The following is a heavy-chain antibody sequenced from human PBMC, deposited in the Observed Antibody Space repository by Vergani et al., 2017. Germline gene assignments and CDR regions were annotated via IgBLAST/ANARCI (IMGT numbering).Heavy chain of an antibody. CDR2: IIPIFGTA. J-gene: IGHJ4*02. V-gene: IGHV1-69*01. CDR3: ATAFFLEGTGSYAGY. Sequence: QVQLVQSGAEVKKPGSSVKVSCKASGGTFSSYAISWVRQAPGQGLEWMGGIIPIFGTANYAQKFQGRVTITADESTSTAYMELRSLRSDDTAVYYCATAFFLEGTGSYAGYWGQGALVTVSS. D-gene: IGHD3-16*01. CDR1: GGTFSSYA.